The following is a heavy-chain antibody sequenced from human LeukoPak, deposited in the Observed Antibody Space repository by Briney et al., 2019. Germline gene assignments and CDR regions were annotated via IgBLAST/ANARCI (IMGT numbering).Heavy chain of an antibody. CDR3: ARDTSSLYYGMDV. J-gene: IGHJ6*02. CDR2: IKQDGSEK. D-gene: IGHD2-2*01. V-gene: IGHV3-7*01. Sequence: PGGSLRLSCAASGFTFSSYWMSWVRQAPGKGLEWVANIKQDGSEKYYVDSVKGRFTISRGNAKNSLYLQMNSLRAEDTAVYYCARDTSSLYYGMDVWGQGTTVTVAS. CDR1: GFTFSSYW.